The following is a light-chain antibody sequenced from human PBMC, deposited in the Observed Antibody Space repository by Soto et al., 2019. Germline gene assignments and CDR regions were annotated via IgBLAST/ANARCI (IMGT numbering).Light chain of an antibody. J-gene: IGLJ3*02. CDR1: SSNIGAGYA. CDR3: QSYDSSLRV. V-gene: IGLV1-40*01. CDR2: GNN. Sequence: QSVLTQPPSVSGAPGPRVTISCTGSSSNIGAGYAVHWYQQLPGTAPKLLIYGNNNRPSGVPDRFSGSKSGTSASLAITGLQAEDEADYYCQSYDSSLRVFGGGTKLTVL.